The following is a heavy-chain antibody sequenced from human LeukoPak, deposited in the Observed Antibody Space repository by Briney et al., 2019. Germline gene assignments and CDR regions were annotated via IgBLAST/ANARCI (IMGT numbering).Heavy chain of an antibody. CDR1: GFTFSDHY. CDR3: AAVPGGGFGESVDY. Sequence: GGSLRLSCAASGFTFSDHYIDWVRQAPGKGLEWVSVIYSGGSTYYADSVKGRFTISRDNSKNTLYLQMNSLRAEDTAVYYCAAVPGGGFGESVDYWGQGTLVTVSS. J-gene: IGHJ4*02. V-gene: IGHV3-66*01. CDR2: IYSGGST. D-gene: IGHD3-10*01.